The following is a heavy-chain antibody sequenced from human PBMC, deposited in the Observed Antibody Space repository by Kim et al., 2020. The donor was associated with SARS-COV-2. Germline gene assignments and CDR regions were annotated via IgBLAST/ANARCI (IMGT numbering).Heavy chain of an antibody. D-gene: IGHD3-9*01. Sequence: SETLSLTCTVSGVSISGSFWHWIRQPPGKGLEWLGYISNTGTTNYNPSVKSRVTISVDTSKNQFSLKLHSVTTADTAIYYCARGGGAYNPYYFDLCGWG. CDR3: ARGGGAYNPYYFDLCG. CDR1: GVSISGSF. J-gene: IGHJ6*03. V-gene: IGHV4-59*01. CDR2: ISNTGTT.